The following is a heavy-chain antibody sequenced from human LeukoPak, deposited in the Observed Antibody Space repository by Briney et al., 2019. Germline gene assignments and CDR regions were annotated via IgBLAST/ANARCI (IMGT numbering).Heavy chain of an antibody. CDR1: GYSFTYYW. CDR2: IYPGDSDT. CDR3: ARATGGVPRYFVL. Sequence: GESLKISCKGSGYSFTYYWIGWVRQMPGKGLEWMGIIYPGDSDTRYRPSFQGQVTISVDKSISTAYLQWSSLKASDTAMYYCARATGGVPRYFVLWGQGTLVTVSS. J-gene: IGHJ4*02. V-gene: IGHV5-51*01. D-gene: IGHD3-10*01.